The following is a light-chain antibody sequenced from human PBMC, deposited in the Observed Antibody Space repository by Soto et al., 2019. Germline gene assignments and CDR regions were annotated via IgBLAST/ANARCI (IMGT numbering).Light chain of an antibody. CDR2: ETS. Sequence: IVLTQSPGTLSLSPWERATLSCRASQSVNSNYLAWYQQKPGQAPRLLMYETSTRATGIPDRFSGSGSGTEFTLTISSLQSEDFAVYYCQQYNNWPQTFGQGTKVDIK. CDR1: QSVNSN. CDR3: QQYNNWPQT. V-gene: IGKV3D-15*01. J-gene: IGKJ1*01.